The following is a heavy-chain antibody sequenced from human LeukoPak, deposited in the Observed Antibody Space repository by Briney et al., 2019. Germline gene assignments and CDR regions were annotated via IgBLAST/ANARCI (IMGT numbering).Heavy chain of an antibody. D-gene: IGHD1-7*01. CDR2: INDSGTI. CDR1: GESFSNYY. V-gene: IGHV4-34*01. CDR3: ARRWNYGRNYYIDV. J-gene: IGHJ6*03. Sequence: SETLSLTCAVYGESFSNYYWSWIRQSPGKGLEWIGEINDSGTINYNPSLMSRVTISVDKSKNQFSLKLSSVTAADTAVYYCARRWNYGRNYYIDVWGKGATVSVSS.